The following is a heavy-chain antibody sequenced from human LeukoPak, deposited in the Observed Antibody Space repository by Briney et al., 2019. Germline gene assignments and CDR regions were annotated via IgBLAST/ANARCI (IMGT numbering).Heavy chain of an antibody. J-gene: IGHJ4*02. CDR1: GFTFSNYN. Sequence: TAGGSLRLSCADSGFTFSNYNMNWVRQAPGKAMEWVSSITSSGTYTFYADSVKGRFTISRDNAKNSLYLQMDSLGPEDTAVYYCARDRIAARPRLLDYWGQGTLVTVSS. CDR3: ARDRIAARPRLLDY. V-gene: IGHV3-21*01. CDR2: ITSSGTYT. D-gene: IGHD6-6*01.